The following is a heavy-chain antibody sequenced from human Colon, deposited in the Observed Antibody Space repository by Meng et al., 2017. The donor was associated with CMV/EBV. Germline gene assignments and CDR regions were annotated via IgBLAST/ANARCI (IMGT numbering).Heavy chain of an antibody. J-gene: IGHJ4*02. CDR3: AKGAASGVTAPDY. Sequence: GESLKISCAASGFTFSSYWMHWVRQAPGKGLEWVSRIRGNGGGAAYADSVRARFTISRDNSKNTLYLQMNSLRAEDTAVYYCAKGAASGVTAPDYWGQGTLVTVSS. D-gene: IGHD2-21*02. V-gene: IGHV3-23*01. CDR1: GFTFSSYW. CDR2: IRGNGGGA.